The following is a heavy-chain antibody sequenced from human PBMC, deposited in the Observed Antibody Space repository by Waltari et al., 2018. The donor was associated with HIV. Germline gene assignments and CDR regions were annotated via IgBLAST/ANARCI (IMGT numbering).Heavy chain of an antibody. V-gene: IGHV3-7*01. J-gene: IGHJ3*02. CDR2: INQDGSEK. CDR1: GSIFSNSW. D-gene: IGHD3-16*02. Sequence: EVQLVESGGGLVQPGGSLRLSCAASGSIFSNSWLNWVRQAPGKGLEWVANINQDGSEKYYVDSVKGRFTISRDNAKNSLYLQMNNLRAEDTAVYYCAGEMPTIIGDAFDIWGQGTMVTISS. CDR3: AGEMPTIIGDAFDI.